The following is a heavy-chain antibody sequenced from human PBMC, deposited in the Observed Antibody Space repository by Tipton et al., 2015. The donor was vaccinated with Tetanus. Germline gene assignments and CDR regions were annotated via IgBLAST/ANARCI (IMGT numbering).Heavy chain of an antibody. D-gene: IGHD5-18*01. Sequence: QSGAEVKKPGSSVRVSCKSSGGPFSSYVIAWVRQAPGQGLEWMGGVLPLFGTIKYSQNFQDRVTITADASTSTVYMELGSLRSGDTAVYYCATREDTALVIAEPDAPDIWGQGTMVTVSS. J-gene: IGHJ3*02. V-gene: IGHV1-69*01. CDR1: GGPFSSYV. CDR2: VLPLFGTI. CDR3: ATREDTALVIAEPDAPDI.